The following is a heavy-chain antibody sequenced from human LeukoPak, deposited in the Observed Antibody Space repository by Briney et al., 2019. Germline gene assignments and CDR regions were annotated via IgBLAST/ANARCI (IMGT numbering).Heavy chain of an antibody. V-gene: IGHV4-59*08. CDR1: GGSITSNF. J-gene: IGHJ4*02. CDR2: INNIDFVCNSGSN. CDR3: ARAKPDWNPPDY. D-gene: IGHD1-1*01. Sequence: SETLSLTCTVSGGSITSNFWSWIRQPPGKGLNWFAYINNIDFVCNSGSNGYNPSLRSRATILGDTSKNQFSLKLNSVTAADTAVYYCARAKPDWNPPDYWGQGTLVTVTS.